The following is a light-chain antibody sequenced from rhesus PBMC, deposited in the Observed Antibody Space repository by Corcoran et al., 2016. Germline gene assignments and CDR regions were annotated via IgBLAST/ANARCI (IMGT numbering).Light chain of an antibody. CDR1: QGISNW. CDR2: RAS. J-gene: IGKJ2*01. CDR3: QQHDNSPYG. V-gene: IGKV1-69*01. Sequence: DIQMTQSPSSLSASVGDRVTITCRASQGISNWLAWYQQKPGKAPKLLIYRASNLETGVQSRFSGSGSGTDFTLTISSLPPEDIATYYCQQHDNSPYGFGQGTKVEIK.